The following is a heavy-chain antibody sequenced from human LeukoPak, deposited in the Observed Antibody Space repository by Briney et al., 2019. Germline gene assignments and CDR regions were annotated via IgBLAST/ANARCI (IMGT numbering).Heavy chain of an antibody. D-gene: IGHD6-19*01. CDR1: GFTFGDYA. J-gene: IGHJ6*03. CDR2: IRSKAYGGTT. V-gene: IGHV3-49*04. Sequence: GGSLRLSCTASGFTFGDYAMSWVRQAPGKGLEWVGFIRSKAYGGTTEYAASVKGRFTISRDDSKSIAYLQMNSLKTEDTAVYYCTRVIGSGWYSYYYYYMDVWGKGTTVTISS. CDR3: TRVIGSGWYSYYYYYMDV.